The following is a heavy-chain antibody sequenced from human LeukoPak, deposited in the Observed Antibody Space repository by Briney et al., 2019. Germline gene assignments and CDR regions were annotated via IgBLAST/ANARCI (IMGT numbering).Heavy chain of an antibody. J-gene: IGHJ4*02. CDR1: GFTFSDYD. CDR2: ISCRSTHI. Sequence: GGSLRLSCSASGFTFSDYDMNWVRQAPGKGLEWVSSISCRSTHIYYGDSVKGRFSISRDNAKNSVYLQMNSLGVEDTAIYYCGRAFPPLRTSSAGDLWGQGILVTVSS. V-gene: IGHV3-69-1*02. CDR3: GRAFPPLRTSSAGDL. D-gene: IGHD3-16*01.